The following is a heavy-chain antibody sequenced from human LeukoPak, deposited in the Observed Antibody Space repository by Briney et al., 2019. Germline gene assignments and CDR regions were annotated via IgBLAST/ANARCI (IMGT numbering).Heavy chain of an antibody. J-gene: IGHJ3*01. CDR1: GFTFRNYL. CDR2: INQDETKA. D-gene: IGHD5-24*01. Sequence: GGSLRLSCAVSGFTFRNYLMHWVRQAPGQGLVWVSHINQDETKAYADSVKGRFTVSRDNAKNMMYLQLNGLRAEDTAVYFCGRGGDGIDVWGQGTTVIVSS. V-gene: IGHV3-74*01. CDR3: GRGGDGIDV.